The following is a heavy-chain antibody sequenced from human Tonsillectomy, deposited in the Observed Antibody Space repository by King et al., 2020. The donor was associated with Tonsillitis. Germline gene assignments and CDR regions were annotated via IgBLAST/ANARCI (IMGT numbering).Heavy chain of an antibody. CDR2: IWHDGSRK. Sequence: VQLVESGGGVVQPGRSLRLSYTTSGFTFSHSGIHWVRQAPGKGLEWVAVIWHDGSRKYYADSVKGRFTISRDNSKNPLYLQMNSLRAEATAMYYCSRDVGDFWSGYPDAFDIWGQGTMVTVSS. V-gene: IGHV3-33*01. CDR3: SRDVGDFWSGYPDAFDI. CDR1: GFTFSHSG. D-gene: IGHD3-3*01. J-gene: IGHJ3*02.